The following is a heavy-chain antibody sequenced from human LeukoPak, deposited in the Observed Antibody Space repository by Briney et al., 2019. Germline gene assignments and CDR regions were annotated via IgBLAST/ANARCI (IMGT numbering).Heavy chain of an antibody. Sequence: ASVKVSCKASGYTFTHHGISWVRQAPGQGLEWMAWISCYNGDTHYAQKFQGRVTLTTDTSTSTAYMELRSLRSDDTAVYYCARDPTNTSGRYAYFDSWGQGTLVTVPS. CDR2: ISCYNGDT. V-gene: IGHV1-18*01. CDR3: ARDPTNTSGRYAYFDS. CDR1: GYTFTHHG. D-gene: IGHD6-19*01. J-gene: IGHJ4*02.